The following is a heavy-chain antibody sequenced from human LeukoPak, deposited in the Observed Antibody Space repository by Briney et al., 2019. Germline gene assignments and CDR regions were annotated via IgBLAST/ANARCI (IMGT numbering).Heavy chain of an antibody. CDR3: SRLRRALFYFDY. CDR1: GGSISNNGYF. Sequence: SETLSLTCTVSGGSISNNGYFWGWIRQPPGKGLEWIASIHYSGSTYYNPSLKNRVTISVDTSANQFSLKVNSVTAADTAVYYCSRLRRALFYFDYWGQGTLVTVSS. J-gene: IGHJ4*02. D-gene: IGHD2-15*01. V-gene: IGHV4-39*01. CDR2: IHYSGST.